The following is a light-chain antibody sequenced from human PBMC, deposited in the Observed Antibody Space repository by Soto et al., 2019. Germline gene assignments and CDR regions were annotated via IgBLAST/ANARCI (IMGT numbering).Light chain of an antibody. V-gene: IGKV3-20*01. CDR2: GAS. CDR1: QSVSSSH. CDR3: QQYGSSPRT. Sequence: EIVLTQSPGTLSLSPGERATLSCRASQSVSSSHLAWYQQKPGQAPRLLISGASSRATGIPDRFTGSGSGTDFTLTISRLEPEDVEVYYCQQYGSSPRTFGQGTKVEIK. J-gene: IGKJ1*01.